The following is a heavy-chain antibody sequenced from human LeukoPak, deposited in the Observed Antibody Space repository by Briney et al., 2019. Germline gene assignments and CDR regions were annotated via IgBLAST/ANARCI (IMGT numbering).Heavy chain of an antibody. Sequence: SETLSLTCTVSGGSISSGDYYWSWIRQPPGKGLEWIGYIYYSGSTYYNPSLKRRVTISVATSKNQFYLKLSSVTAADTAVYYCARASCSGGSCYSYYYYGMDVWGQGTTVTVSS. V-gene: IGHV4-30-4*01. CDR3: ARASCSGGSCYSYYYYGMDV. CDR2: IYYSGST. CDR1: GGSISSGDYY. D-gene: IGHD2-15*01. J-gene: IGHJ6*02.